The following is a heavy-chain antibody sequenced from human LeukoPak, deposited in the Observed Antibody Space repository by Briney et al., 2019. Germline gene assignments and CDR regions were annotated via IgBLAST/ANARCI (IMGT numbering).Heavy chain of an antibody. CDR1: GFTFDDHA. CDR2: ISWDGGST. CDR3: AKDAGARSWYFDL. J-gene: IGHJ2*01. D-gene: IGHD1-26*01. Sequence: PGGSLRLSCAASGFTFDDHAMHWVRQAPGKGLEWVSLISWDGGSTYYADSVKGRFTISRDNSKNSLYLQMNSLRAEDTALYYCAKDAGARSWYFDLWGRGTLVTVSS. V-gene: IGHV3-43D*03.